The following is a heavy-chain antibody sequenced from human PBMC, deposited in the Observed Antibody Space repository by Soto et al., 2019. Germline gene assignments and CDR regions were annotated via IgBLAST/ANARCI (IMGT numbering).Heavy chain of an antibody. CDR1: GFTFSSYA. Sequence: QVQLVESGGGVVQPGRSLRLSCAASGFTFSSYAMHWVRQAPGKGLEWVAVISYDGSNKYYADSVKGRFTTSRDNSKNTLYLQMNSLRGEDTAVYYCARDISGWSQSFCFEYWGQGTLLTVSS. CDR3: ARDISGWSQSFCFEY. J-gene: IGHJ4*02. CDR2: ISYDGSNK. V-gene: IGHV3-30-3*01. D-gene: IGHD6-19*01.